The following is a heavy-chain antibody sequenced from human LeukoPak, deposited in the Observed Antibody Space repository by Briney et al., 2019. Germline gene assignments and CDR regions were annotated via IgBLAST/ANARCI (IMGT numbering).Heavy chain of an antibody. D-gene: IGHD4-17*01. CDR1: GYSISSGYY. J-gene: IGHJ5*02. V-gene: IGHV4-38-2*02. CDR3: ARVGRRGYGDYSLGPRFDP. CDR2: IYHSGST. Sequence: SETLSLTCTVSGYSISSGYYWGWIRQPPGKGLEWIGSIYHSGSTYYNPSLKSRVTISVDTSKNQFSLKLSSVTAADTAVYYCARVGRRGYGDYSLGPRFDPWGQGTLVTVSS.